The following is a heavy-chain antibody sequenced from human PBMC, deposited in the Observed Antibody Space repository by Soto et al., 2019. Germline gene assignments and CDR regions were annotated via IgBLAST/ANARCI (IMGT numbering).Heavy chain of an antibody. V-gene: IGHV4-4*02. Sequence: LSDNLSLTCAVSGGTIRSPDWWTWVRQPPGKGLEWIGEIFQSGSTNYTPSLESRVTISVDKSKNQFSLTLTSVTAADTAVYFCARGRGRYSSGWSWFDPWGQGILVTVSS. CDR3: ARGRGRYSSGWSWFDP. CDR2: IFQSGST. J-gene: IGHJ5*02. CDR1: GGTIRSPDW. D-gene: IGHD6-19*01.